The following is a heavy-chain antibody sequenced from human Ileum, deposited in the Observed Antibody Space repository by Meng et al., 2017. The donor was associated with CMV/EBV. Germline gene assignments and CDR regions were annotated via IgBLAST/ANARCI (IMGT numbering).Heavy chain of an antibody. Sequence: SGFDLSKFSMSWVRQAPGKGLEWVSSISASGRIDYAASVKGRFAISRDIATSTLYLQMTSLRGDDTAIYFCAKDEGAGGTTFFDHWGQGTLVTVSS. CDR1: GFDLSKFS. CDR2: ISASGRI. CDR3: AKDEGAGGTTFFDH. V-gene: IGHV3-23*01. D-gene: IGHD1-1*01. J-gene: IGHJ4*02.